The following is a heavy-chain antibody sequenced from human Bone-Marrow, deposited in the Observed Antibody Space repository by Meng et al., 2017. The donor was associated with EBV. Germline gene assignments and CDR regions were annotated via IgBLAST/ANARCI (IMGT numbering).Heavy chain of an antibody. CDR2: ISYDGSNK. Sequence: QVELVEAGGGVVQPGRSLRLSCADSGFTFSSSGMHWVRQAPGKGLEWVAVISYDGSNKNYADSVKGRFTISRDNSKNTLYLQLNSLRAEDTAVYYCAKASVHSSSWAFDQWGQGTLVTVSS. V-gene: IGHV3-30*18. CDR1: GFTFSSSG. CDR3: AKASVHSSSWAFDQ. J-gene: IGHJ4*02. D-gene: IGHD6-13*01.